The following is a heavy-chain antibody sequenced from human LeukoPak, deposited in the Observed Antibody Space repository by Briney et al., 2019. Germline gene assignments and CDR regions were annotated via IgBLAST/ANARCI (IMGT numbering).Heavy chain of an antibody. CDR2: FTYDGSDK. J-gene: IGHJ3*02. CDR1: GFTFRKYA. Sequence: GGSLRLSCAASGFTFRKYAMHWVRQAPGKGLEWVAVFTYDGSDKYYVDSVKGRFTISRDNSKNTLFLQMDCLRPEDTAVYYCAREADAFDIWGQGTMVTVSS. V-gene: IGHV3-30*04. CDR3: AREADAFDI.